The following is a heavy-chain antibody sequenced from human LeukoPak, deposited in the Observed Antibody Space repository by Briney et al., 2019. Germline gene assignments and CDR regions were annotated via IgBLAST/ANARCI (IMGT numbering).Heavy chain of an antibody. CDR3: ARHDTHSSSWYTSFYYYYGMDV. D-gene: IGHD6-13*01. CDR2: IYYSGST. CDR1: GGSISSSSHY. V-gene: IGHV4-39*01. Sequence: SETLSLTCTVSGGSISSSSHYWGWIRQPPGKGLEWIGSIYYSGSTYYNPSLKSRVTISVDTSKNQFSLKLSSVTAADTAVYYCARHDTHSSSWYTSFYYYYGMDVWGQGTTVTVSS. J-gene: IGHJ6*02.